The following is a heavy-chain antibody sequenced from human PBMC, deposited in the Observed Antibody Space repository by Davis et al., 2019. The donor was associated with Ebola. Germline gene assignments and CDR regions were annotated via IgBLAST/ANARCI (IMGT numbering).Heavy chain of an antibody. J-gene: IGHJ5*02. CDR1: GFTFSSYS. Sequence: GESLKISCAASGFTFSSYSMNWVRQAPGKGLEWVSYISSGSGSIYYADSVKGRFTISRDNAKNSLYLQMNSLRDEDTAVYYCARGPDEGYCSSTSCYGWFDPWGQGTLVTVSS. CDR2: ISSGSGSI. V-gene: IGHV3-48*02. CDR3: ARGPDEGYCSSTSCYGWFDP. D-gene: IGHD2-2*01.